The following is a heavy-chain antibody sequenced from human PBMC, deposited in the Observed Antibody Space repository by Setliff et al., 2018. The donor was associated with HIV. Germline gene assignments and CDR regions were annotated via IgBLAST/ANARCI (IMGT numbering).Heavy chain of an antibody. D-gene: IGHD6-19*01. CDR1: GGTFSSYA. V-gene: IGHV1-69*05. J-gene: IGHJ4*01. CDR3: ARDGLLVAGIRFDY. CDR2: IFPAFGTA. Sequence: SVKVSCKTSGGTFSSYAVSWVRQAPGQGLEWMGGIFPAFGTANYAQKFQGRVTITTDESTSTAYMELSGLRSEDTAVYFCARDGLLVAGIRFDYWGQGTLVTVSS.